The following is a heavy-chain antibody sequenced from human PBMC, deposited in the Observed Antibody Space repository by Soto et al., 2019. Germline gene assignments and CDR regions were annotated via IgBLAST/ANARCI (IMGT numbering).Heavy chain of an antibody. CDR1: GGSISSYY. Sequence: PSETLSLTCTVSGGSISSYYWSWIRQPPGKGLEWIGYIYYSGSTNYNPSLKSRVTISVDTSKNQFSLKLSSVTAADTAVYYCARVKDTAMVDYWGQGTLVTVSS. CDR3: ARVKDTAMVDY. D-gene: IGHD5-18*01. CDR2: IYYSGST. V-gene: IGHV4-59*01. J-gene: IGHJ4*02.